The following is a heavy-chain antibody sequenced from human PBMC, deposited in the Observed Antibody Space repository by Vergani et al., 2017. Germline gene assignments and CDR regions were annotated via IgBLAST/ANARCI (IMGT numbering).Heavy chain of an antibody. CDR3: AKTHDFSSLYSSYNWFDP. CDR2: IYAGDSDV. D-gene: IGHD3-3*01. J-gene: IGHJ5*02. V-gene: IGHV5-51*01. Sequence: EVQLVQSGAEVKKPGESLKISCKGSGYSITNYWIAWVRQRPGKGLEWMGIIYAGDSDVRYSPSFQGQVTMSVDKSLSTAYLQWSSLKASDTATYYCAKTHDFSSLYSSYNWFDPWAREPRSPSP. CDR1: GYSITNYW.